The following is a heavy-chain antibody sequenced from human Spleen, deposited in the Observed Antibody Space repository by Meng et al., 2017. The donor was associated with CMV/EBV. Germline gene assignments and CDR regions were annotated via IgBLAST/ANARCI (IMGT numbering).Heavy chain of an antibody. V-gene: IGHV1-45*02. Sequence: SVKVSCKASGYTFTYRYLHWVRQAPGQALEWMGWITPFNGNTNYAQKFQDRVTITRDRSMSTAYMELSSLRSEDTAMYYCARGSFDSSGYQENDAFDMWGQGTMDTVSS. CDR1: GYTFTYRY. D-gene: IGHD3-22*01. CDR2: ITPFNGNT. J-gene: IGHJ3*02. CDR3: ARGSFDSSGYQENDAFDM.